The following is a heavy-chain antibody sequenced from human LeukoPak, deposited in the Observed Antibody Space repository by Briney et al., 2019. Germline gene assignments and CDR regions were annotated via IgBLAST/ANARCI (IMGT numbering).Heavy chain of an antibody. J-gene: IGHJ4*02. CDR2: IRYDGSNK. Sequence: GGSLRLSCAASGFTFSSYGMHWVRQAPGKGLEWVAFIRYDGSNKYYADSVKGRFTIPRDNSKNTLYLHVNSLRPEDTAVYYCARTQYHFDYWGQGTLVTVSS. D-gene: IGHD2-2*01. V-gene: IGHV3-30*02. CDR1: GFTFSSYG. CDR3: ARTQYHFDY.